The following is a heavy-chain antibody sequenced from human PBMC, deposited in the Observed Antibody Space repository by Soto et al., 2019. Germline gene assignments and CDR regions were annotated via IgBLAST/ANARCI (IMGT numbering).Heavy chain of an antibody. J-gene: IGHJ4*02. D-gene: IGHD6-13*01. CDR2: IYYSGST. CDR3: ARFLAADVTKTFDY. V-gene: IGHV4-31*03. CDR1: GGSISSGGYD. Sequence: QVQLQESGPGLVKPSQTLSLTCTVSGGSISSGGYDWSWIRQHPGKGLEWIGYIYYSGSTYYNPSLKSRVTISVDTSKNQFSLKLSSVTAADTAVYYCARFLAADVTKTFDYWGQGTLVTVSS.